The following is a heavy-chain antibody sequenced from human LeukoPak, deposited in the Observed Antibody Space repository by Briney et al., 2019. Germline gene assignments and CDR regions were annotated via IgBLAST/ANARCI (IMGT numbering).Heavy chain of an antibody. CDR1: GFTFSDHY. D-gene: IGHD6-6*01. V-gene: IGHV3-72*01. J-gene: IGHJ4*02. Sequence: GGSLRLSCAASGFTFSDHYMGWVRQAPGKGLEWVGRTKNKGQSHITDYAASVKGRFFSSRDDSKNSLYLQMNSLQTDDTGIYYCARDTAAALDFWGQGILVTVSS. CDR2: TKNKGQSHIT. CDR3: ARDTAAALDF.